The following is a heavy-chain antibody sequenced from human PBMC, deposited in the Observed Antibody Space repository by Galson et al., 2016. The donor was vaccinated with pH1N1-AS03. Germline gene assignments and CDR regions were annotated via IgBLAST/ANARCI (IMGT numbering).Heavy chain of an antibody. CDR3: ARGYNVWTAFDY. J-gene: IGHJ4*02. Sequence: SVKVSCKASGYSFSAYYIHWVRQAPGQGLEWMGWINPKSGGTKFDQKFQGRVTMTRDTTINTLYMELSSLRSDDTAIYFCARGYNVWTAFDYWGQGTLVTVSS. CDR2: INPKSGGT. V-gene: IGHV1-2*02. D-gene: IGHD3/OR15-3a*01. CDR1: GYSFSAYY.